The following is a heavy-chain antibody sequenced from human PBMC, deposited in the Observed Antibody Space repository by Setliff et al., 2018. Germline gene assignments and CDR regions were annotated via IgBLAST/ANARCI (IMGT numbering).Heavy chain of an antibody. CDR3: ARSGDYGSGRLSP. D-gene: IGHD3-10*01. CDR2: IHASGST. Sequence: PSETLSLTCTVSGGPISSGDHYWSWIRQPAGKGLEWIGRIHASGSTNYNPSLKSRVTISVDTSKNQFSLKLTSVTAADTAVYYCARSGDYGSGRLSPWGQGTLVTVSS. CDR1: GGPISSGDHY. J-gene: IGHJ5*02. V-gene: IGHV4-61*02.